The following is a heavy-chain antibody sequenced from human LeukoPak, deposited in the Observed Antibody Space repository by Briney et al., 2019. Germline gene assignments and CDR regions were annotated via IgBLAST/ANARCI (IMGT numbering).Heavy chain of an antibody. J-gene: IGHJ4*02. CDR2: IKQDGNEK. D-gene: IGHD1-26*01. V-gene: IGHV3-7*01. CDR3: ARDKVVGATYFDN. CDR1: GFTFSKYW. Sequence: GGSLRLSCAASGFTFSKYWMSWVRQAPGKGLEWVANIKQDGNEKYYVDSVKGRFTISRDNAKNSLYLQMDSLRAEDTAVYYCARDKVVGATYFDNWGQGTLVTVSS.